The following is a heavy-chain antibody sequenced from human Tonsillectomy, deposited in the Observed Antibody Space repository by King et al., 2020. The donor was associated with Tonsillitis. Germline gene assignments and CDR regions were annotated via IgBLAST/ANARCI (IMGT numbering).Heavy chain of an antibody. V-gene: IGHV5-51*03. CDR3: SRCAFCGADRPVVNPNYYYYYYMDV. Sequence: VQLVESGAEVKKPGESLKISCKGSGYNFTSYWIGWVRQMPGKGLEWMGIINPRDSDTRYSPSFQGQVTISADKSLSTAYLQWSSLKASDSAMYYCSRCAFCGADRPVVNPNYYYYYYMDVWGKGTTVTVSS. CDR1: GYNFTSYW. J-gene: IGHJ6*03. D-gene: IGHD2-21*02. CDR2: INPRDSDT.